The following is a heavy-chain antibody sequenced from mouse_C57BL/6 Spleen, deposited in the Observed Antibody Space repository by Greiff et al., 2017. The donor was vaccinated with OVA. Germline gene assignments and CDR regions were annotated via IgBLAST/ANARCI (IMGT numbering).Heavy chain of an antibody. J-gene: IGHJ4*01. CDR3: ARYGSREIDYAMDY. CDR2: INPNNGGT. D-gene: IGHD1-1*02. Sequence: VQLQQSGPELVKPGASVKISCKASGYTFTDYYMNWVKQSHGKSLEWIGDINPNNGGTSYNQKFKGKATLTVDKSSSTAYMELRSLTSEDSAVYYCARYGSREIDYAMDYWGQGTSVTVSS. V-gene: IGHV1-26*01. CDR1: GYTFTDYY.